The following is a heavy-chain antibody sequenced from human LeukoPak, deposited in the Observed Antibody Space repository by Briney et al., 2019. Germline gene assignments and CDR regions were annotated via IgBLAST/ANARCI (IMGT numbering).Heavy chain of an antibody. Sequence: PGGSLRLSCAASGFTFSSYEMNWVRQAPGKGLEWVSYITSSGNTIYYADSVKGRFTISRDNAKNSLYLQMNSLRAEDTAVYYCARLATMTTTGGPFDYWGQGTLVIVSS. D-gene: IGHD4-17*01. CDR1: GFTFSSYE. CDR3: ARLATMTTTGGPFDY. V-gene: IGHV3-48*03. CDR2: ITSSGNTI. J-gene: IGHJ4*02.